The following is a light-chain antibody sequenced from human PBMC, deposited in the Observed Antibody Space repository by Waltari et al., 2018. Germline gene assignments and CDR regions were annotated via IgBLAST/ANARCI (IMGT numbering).Light chain of an antibody. J-gene: IGKJ5*01. V-gene: IGKV4-1*01. CDR2: WAS. CDR3: QQYSSTPFT. CDR1: RSILHSSNNKNY. Sequence: DFVMPRSQDSLAGFLGERATINCRSSRSILHSSNNKNYLVWYQQKVGQPPKVLIYWASTRESGVPDRFSGSGSGTDFTLTISSLQAEDVAVYYCQQYSSTPFTFGQGTRLEIK.